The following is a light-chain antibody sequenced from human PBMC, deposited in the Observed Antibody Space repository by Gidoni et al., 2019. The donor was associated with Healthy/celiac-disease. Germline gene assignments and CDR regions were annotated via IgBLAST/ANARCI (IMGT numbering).Light chain of an antibody. CDR3: SSYTSSSTSLYV. V-gene: IGLV2-14*01. CDR2: EVS. Sequence: QAALTQPASVSGSPGQSIPISCPGTSSAVGGYNYVSWYQQHPGKAPKLMIYEVSKRHSGVSNRFSGSKSGNTASLTISGLQAEDEADYYCSSYTSSSTSLYVFGTGTTVTVL. J-gene: IGLJ1*01. CDR1: SSAVGGYNY.